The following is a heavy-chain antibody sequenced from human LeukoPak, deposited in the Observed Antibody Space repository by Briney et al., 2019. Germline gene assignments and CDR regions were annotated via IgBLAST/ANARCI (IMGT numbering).Heavy chain of an antibody. V-gene: IGHV4-61*02. CDR2: IYSSGNT. CDR3: AREGASWGFT. J-gene: IGHJ5*02. Sequence: SETLSLTCTVSGDSITSGRYYWSWIRQPAGKELEWIGRIYSSGNTDYHPYIVSLKSRVSLSLDTSKNQFFLDLTSVTAADTAVYYCAREGASWGFTWGQGTLVTVSS. CDR1: GDSITSGRYY. D-gene: IGHD2-2*01.